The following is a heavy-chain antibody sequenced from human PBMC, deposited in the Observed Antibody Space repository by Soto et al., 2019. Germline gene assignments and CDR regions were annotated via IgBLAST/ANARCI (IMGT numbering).Heavy chain of an antibody. CDR1: GFMLDSYA. Sequence: GGSLRLSCVASGFMLDSYAMNWFRQAPGKGLEWVSYISPGGDRIYYAESLKGRITISRDNARYSLSLQMNILSDEDTAVYYCTKSADSAGWGVDFWGQGTLVTVSS. D-gene: IGHD6-19*01. CDR2: ISPGGDRI. CDR3: TKSADSAGWGVDF. V-gene: IGHV3-48*02. J-gene: IGHJ4*02.